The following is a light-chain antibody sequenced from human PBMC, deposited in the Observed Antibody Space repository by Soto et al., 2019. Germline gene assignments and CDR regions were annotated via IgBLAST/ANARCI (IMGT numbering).Light chain of an antibody. J-gene: IGLJ3*02. Sequence: QAVVTQEPSLTVSPGGTVTLTCGSSTGTVTSGHYPYWFHQKPGQAPRTLVYNTSDKHSWTPARFSGSLLGGKAALTLSGAQPEDEADFYCLLSYSGARVFGRGTKLTVL. V-gene: IGLV7-46*01. CDR1: TGTVTSGHY. CDR2: NTS. CDR3: LLSYSGARV.